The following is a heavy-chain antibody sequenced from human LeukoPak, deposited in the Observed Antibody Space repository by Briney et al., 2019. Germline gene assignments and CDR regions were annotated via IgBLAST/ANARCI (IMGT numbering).Heavy chain of an antibody. CDR1: GGSISRYY. CDR3: ARGYYYGAGSYPWFDP. J-gene: IGHJ5*02. CDR2: IYYSGST. D-gene: IGHD3-10*01. V-gene: IGHV4-59*08. Sequence: PSETLSLTCTVSGGSISRYYWSRIRQPPGKGLEWIGYIYYSGSTNYNPSLKSRVAISVDTSKNQFSLKLSSVTAAATAVYYCARGYYYGAGSYPWFDPWGQGTLVTVSS.